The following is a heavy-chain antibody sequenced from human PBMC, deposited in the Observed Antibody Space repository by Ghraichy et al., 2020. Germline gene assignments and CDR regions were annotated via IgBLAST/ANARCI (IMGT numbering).Heavy chain of an antibody. V-gene: IGHV3-23*01. Sequence: GGSLRLSCAASGFTFSNFAINWVRQAPGKGLEWVSGISGSYGLTYYADSVKGRFTISRDSSKNTVYLQMNSLRGEDTAVYYCAKREVRASVGYCTSTSCTTFADWGQGTLVTVSS. J-gene: IGHJ4*02. CDR3: AKREVRASVGYCTSTSCTTFAD. CDR2: ISGSYGLT. CDR1: GFTFSNFA. D-gene: IGHD2-2*01.